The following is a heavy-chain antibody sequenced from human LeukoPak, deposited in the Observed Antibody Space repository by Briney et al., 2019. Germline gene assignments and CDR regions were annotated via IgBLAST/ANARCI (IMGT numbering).Heavy chain of an antibody. CDR3: AKDFVVVTAQFDN. J-gene: IGHJ4*02. CDR1: GFAFSSYS. D-gene: IGHD2-21*02. Sequence: PGGSLRLSCAASGFAFSSYSMNWVRQAPGKGLEWVSSISSSSSYIYYADSVKGRFTISRDNSKNTLSLQMNSLRAEDTAAYYCAKDFVVVTAQFDNWGQGTLVTVSS. CDR2: ISSSSSYI. V-gene: IGHV3-21*04.